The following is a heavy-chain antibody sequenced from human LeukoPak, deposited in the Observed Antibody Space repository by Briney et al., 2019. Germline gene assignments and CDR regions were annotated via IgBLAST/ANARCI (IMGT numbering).Heavy chain of an antibody. Sequence: GGSLRLSCAASGFTFSSYAMTWVRQAPGKGMEWVARISGSGGSGGSTYYADSVNGRFTISRDNSKNTLYLQMNSLRVEDTAVYYCAAINIAQLPIRVYWGQGTLVTVSS. J-gene: IGHJ4*02. CDR1: GFTFSSYA. D-gene: IGHD5-24*01. CDR3: AAINIAQLPIRVY. V-gene: IGHV3-23*01. CDR2: ISGSGGSGGST.